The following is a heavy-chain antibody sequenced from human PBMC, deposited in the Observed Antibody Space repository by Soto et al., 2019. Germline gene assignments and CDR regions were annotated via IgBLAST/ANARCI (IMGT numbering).Heavy chain of an antibody. J-gene: IGHJ6*02. Sequence: GASVKVSCKASGGTFSSYAISWVRQAPGQGLEWTGGIIPIFGTANYAQKVQGRVTITADESTSTAYMELSSLRSEDTAVYYCAREQDIVVVPAAPGYYYYCMDVWGQGTTVTVSS. CDR2: IIPIFGTA. CDR3: AREQDIVVVPAAPGYYYYCMDV. CDR1: GGTFSSYA. D-gene: IGHD2-2*01. V-gene: IGHV1-69*13.